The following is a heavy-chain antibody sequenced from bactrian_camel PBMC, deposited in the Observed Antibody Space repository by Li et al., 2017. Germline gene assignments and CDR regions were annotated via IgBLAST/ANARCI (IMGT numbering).Heavy chain of an antibody. D-gene: IGHD6*01. CDR3: VRDGELLPPLFGY. V-gene: IGHV3S25*01. J-gene: IGHJ6*01. Sequence: QLVESGGGLVQPGGSLRLSCAASGFTFSNYWMYWVRQAPGKGLEWVSTINSFGGITYYADSVKGRFTISRDNAKNTVYLQMNSLKPEDTAVYYCVRDGELLPPLFGYWGQGTQVTVS. CDR2: INSFGGIT. CDR1: GFTFSNYW.